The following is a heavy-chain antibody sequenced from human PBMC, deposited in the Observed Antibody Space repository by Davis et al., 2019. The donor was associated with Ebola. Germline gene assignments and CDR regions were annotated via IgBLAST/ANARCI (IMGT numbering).Heavy chain of an antibody. V-gene: IGHV3-73*01. CDR2: IRSKANSYAT. D-gene: IGHD3-10*01. CDR3: TSGGVGHDY. CDR1: GFTFSGSA. Sequence: GGSLRLSCAASGFTFSGSAMHWVRQASGNGLEWVGRIRSKANSYATAYAASVKGRFTISRDDSKNTAYLQMNSLKTEDTAVYYCTSGGVGHDYWGQGTLVTVSS. J-gene: IGHJ4*02.